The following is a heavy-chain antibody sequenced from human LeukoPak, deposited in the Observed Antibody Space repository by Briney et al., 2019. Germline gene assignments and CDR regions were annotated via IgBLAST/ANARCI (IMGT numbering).Heavy chain of an antibody. J-gene: IGHJ4*02. V-gene: IGHV3-30-3*01. CDR2: ISYDGSNK. Sequence: PGGSLRLSCVASGFSFSNYAMHWVRQAPGKGLEWVAVISYDGSNKYYADSVKGRFTISRDNSKNTLYLQMNSLRGEDTAVYYCARDSYGLDYWGQGTLVTVSS. CDR1: GFSFSNYA. CDR3: ARDSYGLDY. D-gene: IGHD5-18*01.